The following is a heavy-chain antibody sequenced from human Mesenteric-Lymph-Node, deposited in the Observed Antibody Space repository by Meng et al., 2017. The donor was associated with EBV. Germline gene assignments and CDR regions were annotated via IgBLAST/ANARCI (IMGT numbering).Heavy chain of an antibody. CDR2: VYYSGST. V-gene: IGHV4-61*01. Sequence: QVQRQESGPGLGKPSETLSLTCTVSGGSVSSTSYYWSWIRQPPGKRLEWIGYVYYSGSTNYHPSLKSRVTISVDTSKNQFSLNLYSVTAADTAVYYCARENPARGNWFDPWGQGALVTVSS. CDR3: ARENPARGNWFDP. D-gene: IGHD3-10*01. J-gene: IGHJ5*02. CDR1: GGSVSSTSYY.